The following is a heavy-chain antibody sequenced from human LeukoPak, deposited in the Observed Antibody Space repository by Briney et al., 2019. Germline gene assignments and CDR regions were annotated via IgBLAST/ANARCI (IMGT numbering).Heavy chain of an antibody. D-gene: IGHD3-22*01. J-gene: IGHJ4*02. CDR2: IKQDGSEK. V-gene: IGHV3-7*04. CDR3: ARDPDYYDSSGYYPVDY. Sequence: PGGSLRLSCAASGFTFSSYWMSWVRQAPGKGLEWVANIKQDGSEKYYVDSVKGRFTISRDNAKNSLYLQMSSLRAEDTAVYYCARDPDYYDSSGYYPVDYWGQGTLVTVSS. CDR1: GFTFSSYW.